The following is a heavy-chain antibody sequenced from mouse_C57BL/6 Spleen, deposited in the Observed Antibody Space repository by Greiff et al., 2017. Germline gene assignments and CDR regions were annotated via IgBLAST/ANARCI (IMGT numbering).Heavy chain of an antibody. CDR2: ISSGSSTI. V-gene: IGHV5-17*01. CDR1: GFTFSDYG. Sequence: EVKVVESGGGLVKPGGSLKLSCAASGFTFSDYGMHWVRQAPEKGLEWVAYISSGSSTIYYADTVKGRFTISRDNAKNTLFLQMTSLRSEDTAMYYCARRWDSDYWGQGTTLTVSS. CDR3: ARRWDSDY. J-gene: IGHJ2*01. D-gene: IGHD4-1*01.